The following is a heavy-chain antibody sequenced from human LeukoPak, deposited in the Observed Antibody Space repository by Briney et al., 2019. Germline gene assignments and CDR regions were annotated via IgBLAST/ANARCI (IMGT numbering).Heavy chain of an antibody. Sequence: ASVKVSCKASGGTFSSYAISWVRQAPGQGLEWMGRIIPILGIANYAQKLQGRVTITADKSTSTAYMELSSLRSEDTAVYYCASRYSSSWAYFDYWGQGTLVTVSS. CDR3: ASRYSSSWAYFDY. CDR2: IIPILGIA. CDR1: GGTFSSYA. D-gene: IGHD6-13*01. V-gene: IGHV1-69*04. J-gene: IGHJ4*02.